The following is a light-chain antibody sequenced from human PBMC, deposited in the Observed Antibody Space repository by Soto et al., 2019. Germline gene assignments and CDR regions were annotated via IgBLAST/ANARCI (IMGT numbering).Light chain of an antibody. Sequence: QSVLTQPASLSGSPGQSITISCTGTSSDIGSYNYISWYQQNPGKAPKLMMFDVSYRPSGISDRFSGSKSGNTASLTISGLQPEDEADYYCSSYGASSTLFGGGTKLTV. V-gene: IGLV2-14*03. CDR1: SSDIGSYNY. CDR2: DVS. J-gene: IGLJ2*01. CDR3: SSYGASSTL.